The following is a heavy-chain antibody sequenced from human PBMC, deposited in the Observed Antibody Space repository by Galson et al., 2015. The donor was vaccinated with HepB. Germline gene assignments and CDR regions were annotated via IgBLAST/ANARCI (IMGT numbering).Heavy chain of an antibody. D-gene: IGHD3-22*01. CDR2: INHSGST. J-gene: IGHJ4*02. CDR3: ARDRDYYDSSGYSLEL. V-gene: IGHV4-4*02. Sequence: GKGLEWIGEINHSGSTNYNPSLKGRVAISVDKSKNQFSLRLKSVTAADTAVYYCARDRDYYDSSGYSLELWGQGTPVTVSS.